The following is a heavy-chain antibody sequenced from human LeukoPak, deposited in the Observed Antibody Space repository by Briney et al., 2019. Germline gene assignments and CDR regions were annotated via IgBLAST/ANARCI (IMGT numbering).Heavy chain of an antibody. Sequence: GGSLRLSCAASGFTFSSFSMTWVRQAPGKGLEWVSVISGSGGATYYADSVKGRFTISRDNSKNTLYLQMNSLRAEGTAVYYCARAALVRGVDYFDSWGQGTLVTVSS. V-gene: IGHV3-23*01. CDR1: GFTFSSFS. CDR3: ARAALVRGVDYFDS. D-gene: IGHD3-10*01. J-gene: IGHJ4*02. CDR2: ISGSGGAT.